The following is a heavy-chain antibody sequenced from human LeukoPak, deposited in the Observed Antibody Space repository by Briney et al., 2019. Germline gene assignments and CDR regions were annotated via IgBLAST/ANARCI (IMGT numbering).Heavy chain of an antibody. CDR1: GFTFDDYA. J-gene: IGHJ3*02. V-gene: IGHV3-9*01. Sequence: GGSLRLSCAASGFTFDDYAMHWVRQAPGKGLEWVSGISWNSGSIGYADSVKGRFTISRDNAKNSLYLQMNSLRAEDTALYYCATGPFLAGHPLSTGFDIWGQGTMVTVSS. CDR2: ISWNSGSI. D-gene: IGHD3-9*01. CDR3: ATGPFLAGHPLSTGFDI.